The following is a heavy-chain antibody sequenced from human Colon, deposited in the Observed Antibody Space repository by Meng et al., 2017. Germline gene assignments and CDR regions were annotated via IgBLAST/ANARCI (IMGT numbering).Heavy chain of an antibody. J-gene: IGHJ4*02. CDR3: TRGLEFYRFEY. CDR1: GGRGLSKHSC. CDR2: TYYRAKWNH. D-gene: IGHD3-16*02. V-gene: IGHV6-1*01. Sequence: QLPLQQSGPGPVKPPQTLSLTCATPGGRGLSKHSCWKWIRQSPSRGLELLGRTYYRAKWNHDYAESLRGRITINPDTSNNQISLQLNSVTPEDTAVYYCTRGLEFYRFEYWGQGTLVTVSS.